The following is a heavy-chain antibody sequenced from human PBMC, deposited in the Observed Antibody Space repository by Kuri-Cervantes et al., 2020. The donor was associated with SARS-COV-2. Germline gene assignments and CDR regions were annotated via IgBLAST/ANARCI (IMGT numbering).Heavy chain of an antibody. D-gene: IGHD1-26*01. Sequence: LSLTCAASGFTFSSYAMSWVRQAPGKGLEWVSVIYSGGSSTYYADSVKGRFTISRDNAKNSLYLQMNSLRDEDTAVYYCAREAPCRIVGAICYGMDVWGQGTTVTVSS. CDR3: AREAPCRIVGAICYGMDV. CDR2: IYSGGSST. CDR1: GFTFSSYA. J-gene: IGHJ6*02. V-gene: IGHV3-23*03.